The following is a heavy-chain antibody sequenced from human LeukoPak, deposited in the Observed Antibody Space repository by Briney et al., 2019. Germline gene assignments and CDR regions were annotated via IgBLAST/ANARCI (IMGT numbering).Heavy chain of an antibody. V-gene: IGHV4-38-2*02. CDR1: GYSISSGYY. CDR3: ARGTLKYSSSPLDY. J-gene: IGHJ4*02. Sequence: PSETLSLTCTVSGYSISSGYYWGWIRQPPGKGLEWIGSIYHSGSTYYNPSLKSRVTISVDTSKNQFSLKLSSVTAADTAVYYCARGTLKYSSSPLDYWGQGTLVTFSS. D-gene: IGHD6-6*01. CDR2: IYHSGST.